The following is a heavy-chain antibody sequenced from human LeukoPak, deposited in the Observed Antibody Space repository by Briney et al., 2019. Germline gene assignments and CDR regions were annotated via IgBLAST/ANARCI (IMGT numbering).Heavy chain of an antibody. CDR1: GGSISSSSYY. CDR3: ARQVYSSSWYLFDY. J-gene: IGHJ4*02. Sequence: PSETLSLTCTVSGGSISSSSYYWGWIRQPPGKGLEWIGSIYYSGSTYYNPSLKSQVTISVDTSKNQFSLKLSSVTAADTAVYYCARQVYSSSWYLFDYWGQGTLVTVSS. D-gene: IGHD6-13*01. CDR2: IYYSGST. V-gene: IGHV4-39*01.